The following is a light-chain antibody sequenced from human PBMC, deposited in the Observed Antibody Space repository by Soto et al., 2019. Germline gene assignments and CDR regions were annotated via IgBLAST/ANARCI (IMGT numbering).Light chain of an antibody. V-gene: IGKV1-5*01. CDR1: QSISSW. J-gene: IGKJ1*01. Sequence: DIQITQSPSTLSASVGDRVTITCRAIQSISSWLAWYQQKPGKAPKLLIYDDSSLESGVPSRLSGSGSGTEFTLTISSLQHDEFATYYCQQYNSFSWTFGQGTQVDIK. CDR3: QQYNSFSWT. CDR2: DDS.